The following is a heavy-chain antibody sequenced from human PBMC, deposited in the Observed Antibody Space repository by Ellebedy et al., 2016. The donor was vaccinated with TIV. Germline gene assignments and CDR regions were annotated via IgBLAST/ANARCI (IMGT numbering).Heavy chain of an antibody. D-gene: IGHD2-15*01. Sequence: SETLSLXCGVSGASFNGYYWSWIRQPPGKGLEWIGEVLHSGNTNYNPSLKSRVTISVDKSRKQLSLKVTSVTAADTAVYYCARGRTEYGSGREDNDAFDIWGQGTVVTASS. J-gene: IGHJ3*02. V-gene: IGHV4-34*01. CDR2: VLHSGNT. CDR1: GASFNGYY. CDR3: ARGRTEYGSGREDNDAFDI.